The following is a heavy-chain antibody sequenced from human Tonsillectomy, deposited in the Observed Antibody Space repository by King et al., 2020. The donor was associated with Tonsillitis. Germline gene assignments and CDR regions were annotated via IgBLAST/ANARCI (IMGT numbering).Heavy chain of an antibody. Sequence: QLVQSGGGVVQPGRSLRLSCAASGFTFSSYGMHWVRQAPGKGLEWVAVISYDGSNKYYADSVKGRFTISIDNSKNTLYLQMNSLRAEDTAVYYCAKAGGMATIFDYWGQGTLVTVSS. CDR2: ISYDGSNK. V-gene: IGHV3-30*18. J-gene: IGHJ4*02. CDR1: GFTFSSYG. D-gene: IGHD5-24*01. CDR3: AKAGGMATIFDY.